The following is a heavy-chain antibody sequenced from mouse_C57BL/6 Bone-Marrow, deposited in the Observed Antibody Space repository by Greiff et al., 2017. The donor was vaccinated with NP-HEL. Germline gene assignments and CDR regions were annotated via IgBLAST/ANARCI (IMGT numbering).Heavy chain of an antibody. V-gene: IGHV1-4*01. J-gene: IGHJ3*01. CDR3: ARDTTVVEGGFAY. D-gene: IGHD1-1*01. Sequence: VQLQQSGAELARPGASVKMSCKASGYTFTSYTMHWVKQRPGQGLEWIGYINPSSGYTKYNQKFKDKATLTADKSSSTAYMQLSSLSSEDSAVYYCARDTTVVEGGFAYWGQGTLVTVSA. CDR2: INPSSGYT. CDR1: GYTFTSYT.